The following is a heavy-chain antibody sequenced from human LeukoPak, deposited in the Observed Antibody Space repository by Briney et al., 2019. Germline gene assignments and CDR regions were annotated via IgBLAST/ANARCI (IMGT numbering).Heavy chain of an antibody. D-gene: IGHD1-26*01. J-gene: IGHJ4*02. CDR1: EFTFSSYS. CDR3: ARGVGATTSDY. CDR2: ISSSSSYI. Sequence: PGGSLRLSCAASEFTFSSYSMNWVRQAPGKGLEWVSSISSSSSYIYYADSVKGRFTISRDNAKNSLYLQMNSLRAEDTAVYYCARGVGATTSDYWGQGTLVTVSS. V-gene: IGHV3-21*01.